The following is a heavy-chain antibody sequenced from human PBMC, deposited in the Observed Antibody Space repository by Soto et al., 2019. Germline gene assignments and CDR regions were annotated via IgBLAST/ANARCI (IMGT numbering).Heavy chain of an antibody. J-gene: IGHJ4*02. CDR1: GFTFSSYG. Sequence: QVQLVESGGGVVQPGRSLRLSCAASGFTFSSYGMHWVRQAPGKGLEWVAVIWYDGSNKYYADSVKGRFTISGDNSKNTLYLQMNSLRAEDTAVYYCARDHYYGSGSYIDYWGQGTLVTVSS. CDR2: IWYDGSNK. V-gene: IGHV3-33*01. CDR3: ARDHYYGSGSYIDY. D-gene: IGHD3-10*01.